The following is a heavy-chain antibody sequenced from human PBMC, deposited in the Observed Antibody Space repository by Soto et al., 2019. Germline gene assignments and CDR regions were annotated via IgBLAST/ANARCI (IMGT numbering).Heavy chain of an antibody. J-gene: IGHJ6*02. CDR1: GFTFSSYW. D-gene: IGHD2-8*01. CDR2: INSDGSST. V-gene: IGHV3-74*01. Sequence: EVQLVESGGGLVQPGGSLRLSCAASGFTFSSYWMHWVRQAPGKGLVWVSRINSDGSSTSYADSVEGRLTISRDNAENTLYLQMKSLRAEDTAVYYCARGGYCSNGVSYSSYHGLDVRGQGTTVTVSS. CDR3: ARGGYCSNGVSYSSYHGLDV.